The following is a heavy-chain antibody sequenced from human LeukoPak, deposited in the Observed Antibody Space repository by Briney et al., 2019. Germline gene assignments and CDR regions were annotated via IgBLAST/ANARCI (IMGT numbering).Heavy chain of an antibody. V-gene: IGHV4-30-4*08. CDR2: IYYSGSN. CDR3: ASRGRYWFDP. Sequence: SQTLSLTCTVSGDSISSGDYYWSWIRQAPAKGLEWIGDIYYSGSNKYNPSLKSPVTISVDTSKNQFSLKLSSVTAADTAVYYCASRGRYWFDPWGQGTLVTVSS. J-gene: IGHJ5*02. CDR1: GDSISSGDYY.